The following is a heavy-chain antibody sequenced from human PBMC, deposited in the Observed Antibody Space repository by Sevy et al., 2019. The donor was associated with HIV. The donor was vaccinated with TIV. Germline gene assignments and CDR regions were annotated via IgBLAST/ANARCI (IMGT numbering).Heavy chain of an antibody. CDR1: GFTFEDFG. V-gene: IGHV3-20*04. CDR3: AREESCGGACYYFDH. CDR2: IVGNGVSA. D-gene: IGHD2-21*02. Sequence: GGSLRLSCAASGFTFEDFGMSWVRQRPGKGLEWVCGIVGNGVSAGCADSMKGRFTISGDNAKNSLYLEMNSLRTEDTASYFCAREESCGGACYYFDHWGHGILVTVSS. J-gene: IGHJ4*01.